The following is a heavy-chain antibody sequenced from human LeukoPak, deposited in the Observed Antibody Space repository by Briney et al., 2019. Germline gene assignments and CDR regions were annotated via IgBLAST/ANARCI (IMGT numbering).Heavy chain of an antibody. CDR2: ISSSGSTI. J-gene: IGHJ4*02. Sequence: GGSLRLSRAASGFTFSSYEMNWVRQAPGKGLEWGSYISSSGSTIYYADSVKGRFTISRDNAKNLLYLQMNSLRAEDTAVYYCARARYTSGWETLDYWGQGTLVTVSS. CDR1: GFTFSSYE. CDR3: ARARYTSGWETLDY. V-gene: IGHV3-48*03. D-gene: IGHD6-19*01.